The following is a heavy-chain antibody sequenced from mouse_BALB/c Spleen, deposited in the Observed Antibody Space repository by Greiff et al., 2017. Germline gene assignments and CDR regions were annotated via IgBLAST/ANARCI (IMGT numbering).Heavy chain of an antibody. D-gene: IGHD1-1*01. CDR3: ARVYGSSYDWYFDV. Sequence: EVKLMESGGGLVQPGGSRKLSCAASGFTFSDYGMAWVRQAPGKGPEWVAFISNLAYSIYYADTVTGRFTISRENAKYTLYLEMSSLRSEDTAMYYCARVYGSSYDWYFDVWGAGTTVTVSA. CDR2: ISNLAYSI. CDR1: GFTFSDYG. J-gene: IGHJ1*01. V-gene: IGHV5-15*02.